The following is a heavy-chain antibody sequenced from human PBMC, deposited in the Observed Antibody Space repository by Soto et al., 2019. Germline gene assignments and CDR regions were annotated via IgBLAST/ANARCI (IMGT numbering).Heavy chain of an antibody. CDR2: IKWNGDVI. V-gene: IGHV3-9*01. CDR3: AKDIRLYDYGMDV. J-gene: IGHJ6*02. Sequence: EVQLVESGGDLVQPGRSLRLSCAASGFTFRDYAMHWVRRAPGKGLEWVSGIKWNGDVIGYADSVKGRFTISRDNAKNSLYLQMNRLRGEDTALYYCAKDIRLYDYGMDVWGQGTTVTVSS. CDR1: GFTFRDYA. D-gene: IGHD3-16*01.